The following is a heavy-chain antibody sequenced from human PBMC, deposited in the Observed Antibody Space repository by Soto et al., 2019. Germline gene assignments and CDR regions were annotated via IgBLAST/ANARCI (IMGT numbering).Heavy chain of an antibody. CDR1: GGTFSSYA. D-gene: IGHD3-10*01. CDR2: IIPIFGTA. CDR3: ARGTYFYGSGSYYHVLFDS. J-gene: IGHJ5*01. V-gene: IGHV1-69*13. Sequence: ASVKVSCKASGGTFSSYAISWVRQAPGQGLEWMGGIIPIFGTANYAQKFQGRVTITADEYTSTAYMELSSLRSEDTAVYYCARGTYFYGSGSYYHVLFDSWGQGSLVTVSS.